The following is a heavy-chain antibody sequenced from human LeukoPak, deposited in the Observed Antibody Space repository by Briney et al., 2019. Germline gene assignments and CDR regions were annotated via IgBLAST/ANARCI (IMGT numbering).Heavy chain of an antibody. CDR2: MSRNGGRT. V-gene: IGHV3-64*01. J-gene: IGHJ4*02. CDR1: GFTFSSYD. CDR3: ARSMPPGVAVAGPFDY. Sequence: GGSLRLSCAASGFTFSSYDMHWVRQAPGKGLEYVSAMSRNGGRTYYANSVKGRFTISRDNSKNTPYLQMGSLRTEDMAVYYCARSMPPGVAVAGPFDYWGQGTLVTVSS. D-gene: IGHD6-19*01.